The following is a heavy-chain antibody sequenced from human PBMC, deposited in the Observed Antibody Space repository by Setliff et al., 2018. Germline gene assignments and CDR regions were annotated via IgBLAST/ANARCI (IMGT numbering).Heavy chain of an antibody. CDR2: INTNTGNP. CDR3: ARGEYTSLPSGVYYHMDV. V-gene: IGHV7-4-1*02. J-gene: IGHJ6*03. D-gene: IGHD6-6*01. Sequence: ASVKVSCKASGGTFSSYAISWVRQAPGQGLEWMGWINTNTGNPTYAQGFAGRFVFSLDTSVSTAYLQISSLKAEDTAVYYCARGEYTSLPSGVYYHMDVWGKGTTVTVSS. CDR1: GGTFSSYA.